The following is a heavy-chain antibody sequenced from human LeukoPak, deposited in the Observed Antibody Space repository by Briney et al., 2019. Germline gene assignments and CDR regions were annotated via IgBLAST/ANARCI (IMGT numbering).Heavy chain of an antibody. CDR2: INHSGST. Sequence: PSETLSLTCAVYGGSFSGYYWSWIRQPPGKGLEWIGEINHSGSTNYNPSLKSRVTISVDTSKNQFSLKLSSVTAADTAVYYCARVKYYDFWSGLFDAFDIWGQGTMVTVSS. CDR3: ARVKYYDFWSGLFDAFDI. V-gene: IGHV4-34*01. J-gene: IGHJ3*02. D-gene: IGHD3-3*01. CDR1: GGSFSGYY.